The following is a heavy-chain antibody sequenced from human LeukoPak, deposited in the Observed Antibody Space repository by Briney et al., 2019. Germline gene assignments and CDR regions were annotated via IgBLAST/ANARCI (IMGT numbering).Heavy chain of an antibody. CDR2: IKLDGSEK. D-gene: IGHD2-8*01. CDR1: GFTFSSYY. Sequence: GGSLRLSCAASGFTFSSYYMSWVRQAPGKGLEWVANIKLDGSEKYYVDSVKGRFTISRDNAKNSLYLQMNSLRAEDTAVYYCARINGVNYYFDYWGQGTLVTVSS. CDR3: ARINGVNYYFDY. J-gene: IGHJ4*02. V-gene: IGHV3-7*01.